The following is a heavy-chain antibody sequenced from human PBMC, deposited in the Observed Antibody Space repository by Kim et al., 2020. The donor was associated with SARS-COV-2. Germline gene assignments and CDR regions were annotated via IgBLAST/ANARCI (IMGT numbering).Heavy chain of an antibody. CDR2: INHSGST. D-gene: IGHD3-10*01. CDR3: ARSKRVTMVRGVFDY. CDR1: GGSFSGYY. J-gene: IGHJ4*02. Sequence: SETLSLTCAVYGGSFSGYYWSWIRQPPGKGLEWIGEINHSGSTNYNPSLKSRVTISVDTSKNQFSLKLSSVTAADTAVYYCARSKRVTMVRGVFDYWGQGTLVTVSS. V-gene: IGHV4-34*01.